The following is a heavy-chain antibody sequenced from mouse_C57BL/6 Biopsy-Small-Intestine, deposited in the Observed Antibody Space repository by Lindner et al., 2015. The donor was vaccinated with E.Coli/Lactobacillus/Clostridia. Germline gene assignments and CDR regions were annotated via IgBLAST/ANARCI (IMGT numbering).Heavy chain of an antibody. V-gene: IGHV1-80*01. Sequence: VQLQESGAELVKPGASVRISCKASGYAFSSYWMNWVKQRPGKGLEWIGQIYPGNGDTNYNEEFKGKATLTADKSSSTAYMQLSSLTSEDSAVYFCVRGERGDFDYWGQGTILTVSS. CDR3: VRGERGDFDY. CDR2: IYPGNGDT. CDR1: GYAFSSYW. J-gene: IGHJ2*01.